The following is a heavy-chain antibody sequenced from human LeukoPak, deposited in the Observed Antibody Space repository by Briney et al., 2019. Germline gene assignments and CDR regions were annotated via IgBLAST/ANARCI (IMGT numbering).Heavy chain of an antibody. Sequence: SETLSLTCTVSGGSISSYYWSWIRQPPGKGLEWIGYIYYSGSTNYNPSLKSRVTISIDKSKNQFSLKLSSVTAADTAVYYCARDWHCSGGSCYSVWYFDLWGRGTLVTVSS. D-gene: IGHD2-15*01. CDR2: IYYSGST. V-gene: IGHV4-59*12. CDR1: GGSISSYY. J-gene: IGHJ2*01. CDR3: ARDWHCSGGSCYSVWYFDL.